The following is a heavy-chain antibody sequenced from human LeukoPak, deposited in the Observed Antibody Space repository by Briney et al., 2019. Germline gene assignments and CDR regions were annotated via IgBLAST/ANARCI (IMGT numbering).Heavy chain of an antibody. CDR1: GYTFTSYD. CDR2: MNPNSGNT. J-gene: IGHJ4*02. CDR3: ARDVWFGGSYPWGY. Sequence: ASVKVSCKASGYTFTSYDINWVRQATGQGLEWMGWMNPNSGNTGYAQKFQGRVTMTRNTSISTAYMELSSLRSEDTAVYYCARDVWFGGSYPWGYWGQGTLVTVSS. V-gene: IGHV1-8*01. D-gene: IGHD1-26*01.